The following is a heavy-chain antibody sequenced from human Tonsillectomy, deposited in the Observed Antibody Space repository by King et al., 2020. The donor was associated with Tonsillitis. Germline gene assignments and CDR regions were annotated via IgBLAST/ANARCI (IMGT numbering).Heavy chain of an antibody. CDR2: IRSDGSDK. D-gene: IGHD3-16*02. CDR1: GFSFSYYG. CDR3: VKDETRGNYRFPFDW. Sequence: VQLVESGGRVVQPGVSLSLSCEASGFSFSYYGMHWVRQTPGKGLEWVAFIRSDGSDKIYDDSVMGRFTIYRGTSKNTLYLLMTSLKTDDTAVYFCVKDETRGNYRFPFDWWGQRSLVTVSS. V-gene: IGHV3-30*02. J-gene: IGHJ4*02.